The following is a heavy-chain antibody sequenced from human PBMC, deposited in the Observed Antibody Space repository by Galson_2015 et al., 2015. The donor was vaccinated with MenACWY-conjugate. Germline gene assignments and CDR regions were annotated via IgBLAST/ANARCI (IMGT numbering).Heavy chain of an antibody. CDR1: GFTFSSYA. J-gene: IGHJ6*03. CDR3: ATTYSSPGDYYFMDV. CDR2: ISASGGNT. Sequence: SLRLSCAASGFTFSSYAMSWVRQAPGKGLEWVSAISASGGNTYYADSVKGRFTISRDNSKNTLYLQMNSLRADDTAVYYCATTYSSPGDYYFMDVWGKGTAVTVSS. D-gene: IGHD5-18*01. V-gene: IGHV3-23*01.